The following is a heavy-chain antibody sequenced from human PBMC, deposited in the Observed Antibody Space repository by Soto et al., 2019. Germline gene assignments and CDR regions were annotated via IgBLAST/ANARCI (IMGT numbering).Heavy chain of an antibody. CDR3: SRVGCSNSRCYTRGMDV. Sequence: TLSLTCTVSGGSISGYYCSWVRQPAGKGLEWVGRIYSDGTTNYSPSLKSRVTMSLDTSKNQFSLHLNSVTAADTAVYYCSRVGCSNSRCYTRGMDVWGQGTTVTVSS. J-gene: IGHJ6*02. V-gene: IGHV4-4*07. CDR2: IYSDGTT. CDR1: GGSISGYY. D-gene: IGHD2-2*02.